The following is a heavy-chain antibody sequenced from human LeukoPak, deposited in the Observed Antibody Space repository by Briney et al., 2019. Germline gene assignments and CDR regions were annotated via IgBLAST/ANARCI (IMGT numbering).Heavy chain of an antibody. D-gene: IGHD3-10*01. CDR1: GFTFSSYA. Sequence: GGALRLSCAASGFTFSSYAMHWVRQAPGKGLEWVAVISYDGSNKYYADSVKGRFTISRDNSKNTLYLQMNSLRAEDTAVYYCARGTPSGFWGQGTLVTVSS. J-gene: IGHJ4*02. CDR3: ARGTPSGF. CDR2: ISYDGSNK. V-gene: IGHV3-30*04.